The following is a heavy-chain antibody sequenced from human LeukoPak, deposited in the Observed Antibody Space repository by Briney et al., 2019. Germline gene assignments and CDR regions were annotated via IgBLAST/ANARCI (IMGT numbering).Heavy chain of an antibody. V-gene: IGHV4-39*01. CDR2: IYSSGTA. J-gene: IGHJ4*02. CDR3: ATLTWDPADRPFDY. Sequence: SETLSLTCTVSGGSISSGNYFRDYFWGWIRQPPGKGLEWIGHIYSSGTAFYSPSLQSRVTMSVDTSKNRFSLNLNSMTAADTAVYYGATLTWDPADRPFDYWGQGILVTVSS. D-gene: IGHD1-26*01. CDR1: GGSISSGNYF.